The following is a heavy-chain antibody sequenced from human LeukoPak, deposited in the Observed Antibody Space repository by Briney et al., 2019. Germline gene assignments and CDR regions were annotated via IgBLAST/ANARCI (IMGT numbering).Heavy chain of an antibody. CDR3: ARDEHDYGDYGTFDY. CDR1: GGSISSYY. D-gene: IGHD4-17*01. CDR2: LYTSGDT. Sequence: PSETLSLTRTVSGGSISSYYWSWIRQPAGKGLEWIGRLYTSGDTNYNPSLKSRLTMSLDTSKNQFSLKLSSVTAADTAVYYCARDEHDYGDYGTFDYWGQGTLVTVSS. V-gene: IGHV4-4*07. J-gene: IGHJ4*02.